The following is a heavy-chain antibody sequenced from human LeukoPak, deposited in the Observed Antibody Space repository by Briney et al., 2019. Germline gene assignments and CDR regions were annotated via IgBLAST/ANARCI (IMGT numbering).Heavy chain of an antibody. J-gene: IGHJ4*02. CDR1: GFNSGNYW. CDR2: ISGSGGST. Sequence: PGGSLRLSCAASGFNSGNYWMSWVRQAPGKGLEWVSAISGSGGSTYYADSVKGRFTISRDNSKNTLYLQMNSLRAEDTAVYYCAKSSGWSGVYWGQGTLVTVSS. V-gene: IGHV3-23*01. D-gene: IGHD6-19*01. CDR3: AKSSGWSGVY.